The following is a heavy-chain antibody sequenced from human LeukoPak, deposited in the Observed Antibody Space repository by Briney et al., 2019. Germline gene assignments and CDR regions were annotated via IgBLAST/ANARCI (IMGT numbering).Heavy chain of an antibody. CDR2: ISHDRSNS. D-gene: IGHD3-10*01. J-gene: IGHJ4*02. V-gene: IGHV3-30-3*01. CDR1: GFTFSSYA. Sequence: PGGSLRLSCAASGFTFSSYAMSWVRQAPGKGLEWVAFISHDRSNSCHADSVKGRFTISRDNSKNTLYLQMNSLTDEDTAVYYCARDLSGSYMSDYWGQGTLVTVSS. CDR3: ARDLSGSYMSDY.